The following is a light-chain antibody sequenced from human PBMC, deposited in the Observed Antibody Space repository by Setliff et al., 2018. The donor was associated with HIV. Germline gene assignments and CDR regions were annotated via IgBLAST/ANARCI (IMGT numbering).Light chain of an antibody. V-gene: IGKV4-1*01. CDR2: WAS. Sequence: DIVMTQSPDSLAVSLGERATINCKSSQAVLYSSNNKNFLAWYQQKPGQPPKLLIYWASTRESGVPDRFSGRGSGTDFTLTISSLQAEXXXIYYCQQYYATPLTFGGGTKVDIK. J-gene: IGKJ4*01. CDR1: QAVLYSSNNKNF. CDR3: QQYYATPLT.